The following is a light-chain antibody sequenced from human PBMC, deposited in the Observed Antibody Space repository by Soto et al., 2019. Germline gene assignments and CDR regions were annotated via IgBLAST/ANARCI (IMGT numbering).Light chain of an antibody. CDR3: QQLISYPIT. J-gene: IGKJ5*01. CDR2: GAS. V-gene: IGKV3-15*01. Sequence: EIVMTQSPATLSVSPGERATLSCRASQSVSSNLAWYQQKPGQAPRLLIYGASIRATGIPARFSGSGSGTEFTLTINSLQPEDFATYFCQQLISYPITFGQGTRLEIK. CDR1: QSVSSN.